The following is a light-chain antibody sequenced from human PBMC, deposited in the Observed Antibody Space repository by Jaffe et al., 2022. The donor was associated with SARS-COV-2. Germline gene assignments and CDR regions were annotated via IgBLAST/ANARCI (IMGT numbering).Light chain of an antibody. Sequence: SYALTQPPSLSVSPGQTATITCSGDKLGNKYVCWYQQKPGQSPVLVIYEDTKRPSGIPERLSGSNSGNTATLTISGTQAMDEADYYCQAWDSSTGVFGTGTKVTVL. CDR2: EDT. CDR1: KLGNKY. V-gene: IGLV3-1*01. J-gene: IGLJ1*01. CDR3: QAWDSSTGV.